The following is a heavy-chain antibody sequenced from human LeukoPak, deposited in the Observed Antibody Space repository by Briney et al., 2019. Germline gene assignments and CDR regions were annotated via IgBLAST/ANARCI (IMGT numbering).Heavy chain of an antibody. CDR1: GYTFTSYD. D-gene: IGHD3-22*01. Sequence: ASVKVSCKASGYTFTSYDINWVRQATGQGLEWMGWMNPNSGNTGYAQKFQGRVTITRNTSISTAYMELSSLRSEDTAVYYCARGSESNYYDSSGYYPRTDAFDIWGQGTMVTVSS. CDR2: MNPNSGNT. J-gene: IGHJ3*02. V-gene: IGHV1-8*03. CDR3: ARGSESNYYDSSGYYPRTDAFDI.